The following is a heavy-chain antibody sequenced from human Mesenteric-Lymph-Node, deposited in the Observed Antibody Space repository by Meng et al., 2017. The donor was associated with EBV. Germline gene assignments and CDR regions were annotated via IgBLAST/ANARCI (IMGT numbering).Heavy chain of an antibody. CDR2: TYYKSKWYN. J-gene: IGHJ4*02. D-gene: IGHD2-15*01. CDR3: TRDGGLNSGGTRFDY. CDR1: GDSVSSNSAA. V-gene: IGHV6-1*01. Sequence: QGQVQPAGPGLVKPSQTLSLTCAISGDSVSSNSAAWNWIRQSPSRGLEWLGRTYYKSKWYNDYAVSVKSRITINPDTSKNQFSLHLNSVTPEDTAVYYCTRDGGLNSGGTRFDYWGQGTLVTVSS.